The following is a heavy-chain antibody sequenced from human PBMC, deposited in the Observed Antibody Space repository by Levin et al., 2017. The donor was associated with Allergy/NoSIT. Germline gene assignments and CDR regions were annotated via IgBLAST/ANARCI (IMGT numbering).Heavy chain of an antibody. CDR1: GFTFSSYS. V-gene: IGHV3-48*01. Sequence: QSGGSLRLSCAASGFTFSSYSMNWVRQAPGKGLEWVSYISSSSSTIYYADSVKGRFTISRDNAKNSLYLQMNSLRAEDTAVYYCARHTVIRGMDVWGQGTTVTVSS. D-gene: IGHD4-17*01. CDR2: ISSSSSTI. J-gene: IGHJ6*02. CDR3: ARHTVIRGMDV.